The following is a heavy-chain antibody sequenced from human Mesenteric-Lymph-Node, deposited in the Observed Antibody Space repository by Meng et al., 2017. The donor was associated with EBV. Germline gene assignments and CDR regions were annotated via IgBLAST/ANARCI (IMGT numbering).Heavy chain of an antibody. J-gene: IGHJ4*02. CDR3: SNLPYSY. V-gene: IGHV3-23*01. CDR2: ISGSGGTR. Sequence: EGHLLEAGGGLVQPGGSLRLSCAASGFTFNIYDMNWVRQAPGRGLEWVSGISGSGGTRYYADSVKGRFSISRDNSGNTVYLQMNSLRVEDTAVYYCSNLPYSYWGQGTLVTVSS. CDR1: GFTFNIYD. D-gene: IGHD4-11*01.